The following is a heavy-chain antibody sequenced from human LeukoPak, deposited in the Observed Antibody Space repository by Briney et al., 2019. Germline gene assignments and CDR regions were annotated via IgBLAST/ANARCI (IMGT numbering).Heavy chain of an antibody. D-gene: IGHD3-9*01. V-gene: IGHV1-46*01. CDR2: INPSGRST. CDR1: GYTFTSYY. J-gene: IGHJ4*02. Sequence: ASVKVSCKASGYTFTSYYIHWVRQAPGQGLAWMGVINPSGRSTNYAQKFQGRVTITRDTSTTTVYMELSSLRSEDTAVYYCARRLTGYLDWGQGTLVTVSS. CDR3: ARRLTGYLD.